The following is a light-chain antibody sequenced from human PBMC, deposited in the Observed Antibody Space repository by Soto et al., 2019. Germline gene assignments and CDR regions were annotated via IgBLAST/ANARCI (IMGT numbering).Light chain of an antibody. CDR2: GGS. CDR3: QQYSSSRT. J-gene: IGKJ1*01. Sequence: DIVFTQSPGTLSLSPGDTATLSCRASQSVSSNHLAWYQQKPGQAPRLLIYGGSSRATGIPVRFSGSGSETDFTLTITRLEPEDFAVYYCQQYSSSRTFGQGTKVDIK. CDR1: QSVSSNH. V-gene: IGKV3-20*01.